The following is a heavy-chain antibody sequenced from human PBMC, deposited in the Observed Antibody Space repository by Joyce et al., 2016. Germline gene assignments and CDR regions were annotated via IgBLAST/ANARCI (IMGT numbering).Heavy chain of an antibody. CDR2: ISSGGDTI. CDR3: ATNLRYYYDFWSQYHFNY. CDR1: GFTFSSYD. V-gene: IGHV3-48*03. Sequence: EVQLVDSGGGLVQPGGSVRLSCVTSGFTFSSYDMNWVRQAPGKGLEWVSFISSGGDTIYYADSVKGRFTISRDNAENSLYLQMNSLRVEDTGVYYCATNLRYYYDFWSQYHFNYWGQGTQVTVSS. D-gene: IGHD3-3*01. J-gene: IGHJ4*02.